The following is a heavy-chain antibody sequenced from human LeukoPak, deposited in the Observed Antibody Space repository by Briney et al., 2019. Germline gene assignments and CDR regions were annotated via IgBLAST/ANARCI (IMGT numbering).Heavy chain of an antibody. D-gene: IGHD5-18*01. V-gene: IGHV3-23*01. CDR2: ISGSGGST. CDR1: GFTFSSYA. Sequence: HAGGSLRLSCAASGFTFSSYAMSWVRQAPGKGLEWVSAISGSGGSTYYADSVKGRFTISRDNSKNTLYLQMNSLRADDTAVYYCAKRSGYTYGPFDYWGQGTLVTVSS. CDR3: AKRSGYTYGPFDY. J-gene: IGHJ4*02.